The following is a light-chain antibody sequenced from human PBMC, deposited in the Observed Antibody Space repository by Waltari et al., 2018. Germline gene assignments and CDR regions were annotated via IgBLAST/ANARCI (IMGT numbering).Light chain of an antibody. CDR1: GSDVGGYDY. Sequence: QSALTQPASVSGSPGQAIIISCTGTGSDVGGYDYVSWYQQYPGKAPRLIIYDVYNRPSGVSHRFSSSKSDNTASLTISGLQAEDESVYYCSSYTSSGVVFGGGTKLTVL. V-gene: IGLV2-14*01. J-gene: IGLJ2*01. CDR3: SSYTSSGVV. CDR2: DVY.